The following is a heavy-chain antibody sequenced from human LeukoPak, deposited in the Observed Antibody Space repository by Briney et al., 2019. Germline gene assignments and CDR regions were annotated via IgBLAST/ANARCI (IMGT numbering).Heavy chain of an antibody. J-gene: IGHJ4*02. CDR1: GGSISSSSYY. D-gene: IGHD4-17*01. V-gene: IGHV4-39*07. CDR3: ARGGFYGDLLDC. Sequence: PSETLSLTCTVSGGSISSSSYYWTWIRQPPGKGLEWIGEINHSGSTNYNPSLKSRVTISVDTSNNQFSLKLSSVTAADTAMYYCARGGFYGDLLDCWGQGTLVTVSS. CDR2: INHSGST.